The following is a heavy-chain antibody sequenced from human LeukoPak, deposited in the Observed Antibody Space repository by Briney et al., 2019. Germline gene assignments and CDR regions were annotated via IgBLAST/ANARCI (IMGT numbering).Heavy chain of an antibody. CDR2: IRSKAYGGTT. V-gene: IGHV3-49*03. CDR3: KTVTAPYAFDI. Sequence: GGSLRLSCTASGFTFGDYAMSWFRQAPGKGLEWVGFIRSKAYGGTTEYAASVKGRFTISRDDSKSIAYLQMSSLKTEDTAVYYCKTVTAPYAFDIWGQGTMVTVSS. J-gene: IGHJ3*02. CDR1: GFTFGDYA. D-gene: IGHD4-17*01.